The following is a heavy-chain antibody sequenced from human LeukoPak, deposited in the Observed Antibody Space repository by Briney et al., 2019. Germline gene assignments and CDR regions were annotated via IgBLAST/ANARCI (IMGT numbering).Heavy chain of an antibody. D-gene: IGHD3-22*01. CDR3: AREAYDSSGYYYEWSFDY. CDR2: IYYSGST. Sequence: SETLSLTCTVSGYSISSGYYWGWIRQPPGKGLEWIGSIYYSGSTYYNPSLKSRVTMSVDTSKNQFSLKLSSVTAADTAVYYCAREAYDSSGYYYEWSFDYWGQGTLVTVSS. V-gene: IGHV4-38-2*02. J-gene: IGHJ4*02. CDR1: GYSISSGYY.